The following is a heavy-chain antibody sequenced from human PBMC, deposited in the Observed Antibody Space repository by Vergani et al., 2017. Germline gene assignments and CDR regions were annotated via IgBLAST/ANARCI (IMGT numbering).Heavy chain of an antibody. J-gene: IGHJ5*02. V-gene: IGHV4-59*01. CDR3: ARAMNAYSGSPDGFDP. CDR2: IYYSGST. D-gene: IGHD1-26*01. Sequence: QVQLQESGPGLVKPSETLSLTCTVSGGSISSYYWSWIRQPPGKGLEWIGYIYYSGSTNYNPSLKSRVTISVDTSKNQFSLKLSSVTAADTAVYYCARAMNAYSGSPDGFDPWGQGTLVTVSS. CDR1: GGSISSYY.